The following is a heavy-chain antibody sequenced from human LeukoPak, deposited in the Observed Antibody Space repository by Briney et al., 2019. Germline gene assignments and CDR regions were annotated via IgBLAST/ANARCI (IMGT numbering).Heavy chain of an antibody. D-gene: IGHD3-3*01. CDR2: INPSGGST. CDR3: ARDSTTNYDFWSGYYHVGFDY. J-gene: IGHJ4*02. Sequence: ASVKVSCKASGYTFTSYYMHWVRQAPGQGLEWMGIINPSGGSTSYAQKFQGRVTMTRDTSISTAYMELSRLRSDDTAVYYCARDSTTNYDFWSGYYHVGFDYWGQGTLVTVSS. CDR1: GYTFTSYY. V-gene: IGHV1-46*01.